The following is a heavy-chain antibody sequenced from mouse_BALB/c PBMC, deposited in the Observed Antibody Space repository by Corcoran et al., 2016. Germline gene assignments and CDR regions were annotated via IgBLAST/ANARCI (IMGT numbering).Heavy chain of an antibody. V-gene: IGHV3-6*02. D-gene: IGHD2-4*01. CDR2: ISYDGSN. J-gene: IGHJ3*01. CDR1: GYSITSGYY. CDR3: ARGLTMITSWFAY. Sequence: DVQLQESGPGLVKPSQSLSLTFSVPGYSITSGYYWNWIRQFPGNKLEWMGYISYDGSNNYNPSLKNRISITRDTSKNQFFLKLNSVTTEDTATYYCARGLTMITSWFAYWGQGTLVTVSA.